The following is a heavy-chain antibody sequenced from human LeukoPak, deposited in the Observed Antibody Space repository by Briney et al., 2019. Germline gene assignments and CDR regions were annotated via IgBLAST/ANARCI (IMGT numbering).Heavy chain of an antibody. CDR2: ITGSGGTT. J-gene: IGHJ4*02. D-gene: IGHD7-27*01. CDR3: AKDGNWARFEN. CDR1: GFTFSSYA. V-gene: IGHV3-23*01. Sequence: GGSLRLSCAASGFTFSSYAMSWVRQAPGKGLEWVSGITGSGGTTYYADSVKGRFTISRDNSKNTLCLQMNSPRAEDTAAYYCAKDGNWARFENWGQGTLVTVSS.